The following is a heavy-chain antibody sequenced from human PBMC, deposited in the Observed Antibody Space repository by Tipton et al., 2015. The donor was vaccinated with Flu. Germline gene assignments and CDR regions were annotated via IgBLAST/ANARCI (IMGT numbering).Heavy chain of an antibody. CDR3: ARGRQILEWFVFSPLGQFDH. J-gene: IGHJ4*02. D-gene: IGHD3-3*01. Sequence: TLSLTCAVYGGSFSGYYWSWIRQPPGKGLEWIGEINHSGSTNYNPSLKSRVTISVGTSKNQFSLKLSSVTAADTAVYYCARGRQILEWFVFSPLGQFDHWGQGTLVTVSS. V-gene: IGHV4-34*01. CDR1: GGSFSGYY. CDR2: INHSGST.